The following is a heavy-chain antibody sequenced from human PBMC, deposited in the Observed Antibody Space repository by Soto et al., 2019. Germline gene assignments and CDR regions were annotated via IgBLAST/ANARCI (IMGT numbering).Heavy chain of an antibody. Sequence: SVKGYWKAAGEGLSSDASGWGRQAPGQGLEWMGGIIPIFGTANYAQKFQGRVTITADESTSTAYMELSSLRSEDTAVYYCANFIAARRGYFDYWGQATLVTLSS. CDR3: ANFIAARRGYFDY. J-gene: IGHJ4*02. V-gene: IGHV1-69*01. D-gene: IGHD6-6*01. CDR2: IIPIFGTA. CDR1: GEGLSSDA.